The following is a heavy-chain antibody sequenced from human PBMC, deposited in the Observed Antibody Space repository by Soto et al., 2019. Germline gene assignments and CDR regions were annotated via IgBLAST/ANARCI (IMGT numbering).Heavy chain of an antibody. CDR2: IKQDGSEK. CDR3: ARGRAYCSSTSCYVGRGAFDI. Sequence: GGSLRLSCAASGFTFSSYWMSWVRQAPGKGLEWVANIKQDGSEKYYVDSVKGRFTISRDNAKNSLYLQMNSLRAEDTAVYYCARGRAYCSSTSCYVGRGAFDIWGQGTMVTVSS. V-gene: IGHV3-7*01. D-gene: IGHD2-2*01. J-gene: IGHJ3*02. CDR1: GFTFSSYW.